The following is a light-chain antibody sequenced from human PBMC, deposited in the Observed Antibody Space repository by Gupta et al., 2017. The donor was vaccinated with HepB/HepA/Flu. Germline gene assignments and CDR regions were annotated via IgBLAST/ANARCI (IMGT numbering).Light chain of an antibody. Sequence: GRTATITCSGDKLGNKYASWYQQKPGQSPVAVIYQGNKRPSGIPERFSGSSSGNTATLTISGTQAMDEADYYCQAWDSSIHVVFGGGTKLTVL. CDR2: QGN. CDR1: KLGNKY. CDR3: QAWDSSIHVV. J-gene: IGLJ2*01. V-gene: IGLV3-1*01.